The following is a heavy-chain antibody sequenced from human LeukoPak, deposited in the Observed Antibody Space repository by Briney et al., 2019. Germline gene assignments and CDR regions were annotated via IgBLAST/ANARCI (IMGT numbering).Heavy chain of an antibody. CDR3: AKANDILTGFVYYYYGMDV. J-gene: IGHJ6*02. CDR2: ITGSGTKT. Sequence: GGSLRLSCAGSGFTFNHFGMTWVRQAPGKGLEWVSAITGSGTKTYYADSVKGRFTISRDNSKNTLYLQMNSLRAEDTAVYYCAKANDILTGFVYYYYGMDVWGQGTTVTVSS. CDR1: GFTFNHFG. D-gene: IGHD3-9*01. V-gene: IGHV3-23*01.